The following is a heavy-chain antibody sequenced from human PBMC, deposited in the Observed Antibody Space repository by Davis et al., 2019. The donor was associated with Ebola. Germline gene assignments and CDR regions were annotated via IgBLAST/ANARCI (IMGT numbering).Heavy chain of an antibody. Sequence: SETLSLTCTVSGGSISSSNWWSWVRQPPGKGLEWIGEIYHSGSTNYNPSLKSRVSISIDSSKNQFSLKLSSVTAAETAIYFCARRQRYCGGGSCNNWFDPWDQGTLVTVSS. CDR3: ARRQRYCGGGSCNNWFDP. D-gene: IGHD2-15*01. V-gene: IGHV4-4*02. CDR2: IYHSGST. J-gene: IGHJ5*02. CDR1: GGSISSSNW.